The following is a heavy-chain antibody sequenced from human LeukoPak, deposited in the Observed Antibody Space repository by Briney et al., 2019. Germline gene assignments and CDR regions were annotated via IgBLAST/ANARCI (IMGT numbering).Heavy chain of an antibody. Sequence: PGGSLRLSCAASGFTFSNHWMSWVRQAPGKGLEWVANIKQDGSEQYYVDSVKGRFTISRDNSKNTLYLQMNSLRAEDTAVYYCAKTWGSAAAGHFDYWGQGTLVTVSS. CDR3: AKTWGSAAAGHFDY. CDR2: IKQDGSEQ. V-gene: IGHV3-7*03. J-gene: IGHJ4*02. CDR1: GFTFSNHW. D-gene: IGHD6-13*01.